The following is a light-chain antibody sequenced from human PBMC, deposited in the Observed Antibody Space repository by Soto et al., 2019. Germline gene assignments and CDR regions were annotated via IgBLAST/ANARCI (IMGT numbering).Light chain of an antibody. CDR3: HSFDSILSGSV. Sequence: QPVLTQPPSVSGAPGQRVTISCTGSNSNIGAVYDVHWYQQLPGTAPKLLIYDSNIRPSGVPDRFSGSKSGTSASLTITGLQAEDEADYYCHSFDSILSGSVFGGGTKLTVL. CDR2: DSN. CDR1: NSNIGAVYD. V-gene: IGLV1-40*01. J-gene: IGLJ2*01.